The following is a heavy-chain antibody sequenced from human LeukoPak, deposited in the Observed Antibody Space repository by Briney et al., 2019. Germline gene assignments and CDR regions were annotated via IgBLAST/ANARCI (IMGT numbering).Heavy chain of an antibody. CDR3: ARDNLPVGYYYDSSGYNYFDY. Sequence: ASVSVSCKASRYTFTTYGITCVPQAPRQGLEWRGWMSAYNGNTNYAQKLQGRVTMTTDTSTSTAYMELRSLRSDDTAVYYCARDNLPVGYYYDSSGYNYFDYWGQGTLVTVSS. CDR1: RYTFTTYG. D-gene: IGHD3-22*01. J-gene: IGHJ4*02. V-gene: IGHV1-18*01. CDR2: MSAYNGNT.